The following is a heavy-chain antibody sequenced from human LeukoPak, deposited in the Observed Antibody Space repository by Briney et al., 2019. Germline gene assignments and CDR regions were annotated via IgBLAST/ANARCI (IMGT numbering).Heavy chain of an antibody. J-gene: IGHJ5*02. V-gene: IGHV3-23*01. CDR3: AKDPDYGDYVNWFDP. D-gene: IGHD4-17*01. CDR1: GFTFSSYA. Sequence: PGGSLRLSCAASGFTFSSYAMSWVRQAPGKGLEWVSAISGSGGSTYYADPVKGRFTISRDNSKNTLYLQMNSLRAEDTAVYYCAKDPDYGDYVNWFDPWGQGTLVTVSS. CDR2: ISGSGGST.